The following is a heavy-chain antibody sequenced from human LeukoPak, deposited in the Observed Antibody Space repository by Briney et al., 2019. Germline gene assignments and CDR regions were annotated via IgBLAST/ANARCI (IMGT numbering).Heavy chain of an antibody. CDR1: GYAFSAYY. Sequence: ASVKVSCKASGYAFSAYYMHWVRQAPGQGLEWMGWINPNSGGTNYAQKFQGRVTMTRDTSISTAYMELSRLRSDDTAVYYCARIYYDSSGSGDYWGQGTLVTVSS. CDR2: INPNSGGT. V-gene: IGHV1-2*02. CDR3: ARIYYDSSGSGDY. J-gene: IGHJ4*02. D-gene: IGHD3-22*01.